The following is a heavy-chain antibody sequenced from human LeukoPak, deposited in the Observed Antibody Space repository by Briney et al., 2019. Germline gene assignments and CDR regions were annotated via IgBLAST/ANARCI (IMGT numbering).Heavy chain of an antibody. CDR1: GFTFSSYG. Sequence: VQPGRSLRLSCAASGFTFSSYGMHWVRQAPGKGLEWVALIWYDGSSKHYADSVRGRFTISRDNSKNTLYLQMNSLRAEDTAVYYCARDFELSHWGRGTLVTVSS. CDR2: IWYDGSSK. D-gene: IGHD3-16*02. J-gene: IGHJ4*02. V-gene: IGHV3-33*01. CDR3: ARDFELSH.